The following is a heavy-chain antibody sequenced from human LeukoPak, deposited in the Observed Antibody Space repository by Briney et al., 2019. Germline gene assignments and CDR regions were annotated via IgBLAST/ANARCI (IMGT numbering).Heavy chain of an antibody. V-gene: IGHV3-23*01. CDR1: GFNFSSYA. CDR3: AKDRLRGSTSCYELFDY. Sequence: GGSLRLSCAASGFNFSSYAMSWVRQAPGKGLEWVSGISGSGGRTYYADSVKGRFTISRDNSKNTLYVQMNSLRAEDTAVYYCAKDRLRGSTSCYELFDYWGQGTLVTVSS. CDR2: ISGSGGRT. J-gene: IGHJ4*02. D-gene: IGHD2-2*01.